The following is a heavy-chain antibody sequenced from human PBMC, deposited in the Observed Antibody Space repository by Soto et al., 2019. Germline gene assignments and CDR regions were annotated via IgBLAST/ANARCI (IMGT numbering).Heavy chain of an antibody. Sequence: ASVKVSCKASGYTFTSYYMHWVRQAPGQGLEWMGIINPSGGSTSYAQKFQGRVTMTRDTSTSTVYMELSSLRSEDTAVYYCARSPLCSGGSCYSPDDYWGQGTLVTVS. CDR1: GYTFTSYY. V-gene: IGHV1-46*03. J-gene: IGHJ4*02. CDR3: ARSPLCSGGSCYSPDDY. D-gene: IGHD2-15*01. CDR2: INPSGGST.